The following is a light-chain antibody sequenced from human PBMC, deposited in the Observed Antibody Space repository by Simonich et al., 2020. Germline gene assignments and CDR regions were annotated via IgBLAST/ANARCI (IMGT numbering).Light chain of an antibody. J-gene: IGKJ1*01. Sequence: AIQMTQSPSSLSASVGDKVTINCRASQGIRNELGWYQQKPGKAPKLLIYAASSLQSGVPSRFSGSGSGTDFTLTISSLQPEDFATYYCLQDYNYPWTFGQGTKVEIK. CDR3: LQDYNYPWT. CDR1: QGIRNE. CDR2: AAS. V-gene: IGKV1-6*01.